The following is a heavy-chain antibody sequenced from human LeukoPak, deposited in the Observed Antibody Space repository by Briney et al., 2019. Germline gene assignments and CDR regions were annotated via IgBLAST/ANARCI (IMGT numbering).Heavy chain of an antibody. D-gene: IGHD3-22*01. CDR2: INHSGST. V-gene: IGHV4-34*01. J-gene: IGHJ4*02. Sequence: SETLSLTCAVYGGSFSGYYWSWIRQPPGKGLEWIGEINHSGSTNYNPSLKSRVTISVDTSKKQFSLKLSFVTAADTAVYYCVTYYFDSSGPKKNYWGQGTLVTVSS. CDR3: VTYYFDSSGPKKNY. CDR1: GGSFSGYY.